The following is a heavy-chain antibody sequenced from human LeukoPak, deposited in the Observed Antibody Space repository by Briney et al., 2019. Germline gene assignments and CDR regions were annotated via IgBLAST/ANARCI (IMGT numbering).Heavy chain of an antibody. CDR2: INHSGST. D-gene: IGHD3-9*01. V-gene: IGHV4-34*01. J-gene: IGHJ5*02. CDR1: GGSFSGYY. CDR3: ARVDDYDILTGYYH. Sequence: SETLSLTCAVYGGSFSGYYWSWIRQPPGKGLEWIGEINHSGSTNYNPSLKSRVTISVDTSKNQFSLKLSSVTAADTAVYYCARVDDYDILTGYYHWGQGTLVTVSS.